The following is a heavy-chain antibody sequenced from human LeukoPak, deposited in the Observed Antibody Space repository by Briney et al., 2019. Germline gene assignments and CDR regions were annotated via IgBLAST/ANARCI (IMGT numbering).Heavy chain of an antibody. J-gene: IGHJ4*02. CDR2: IISILGIA. CDR1: GGTFSSYA. Sequence: SVKVSCKASGGTFSSYAISWVRQAPGQGLEWMGRIISILGIANYAQKFQGRVTITADKSTSTAYMELSSLRSEDTAVYYCARLKSRGYSDFDYWGQGTLVTVSS. V-gene: IGHV1-69*04. CDR3: ARLKSRGYSDFDY. D-gene: IGHD5-18*01.